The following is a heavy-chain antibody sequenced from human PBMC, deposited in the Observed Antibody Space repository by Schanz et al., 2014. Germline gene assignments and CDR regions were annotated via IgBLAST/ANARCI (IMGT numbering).Heavy chain of an antibody. CDR3: AKGRFGELSAFDI. CDR1: GFTFSDYS. D-gene: IGHD3-10*01. V-gene: IGHV3-23*01. J-gene: IGHJ3*02. CDR2: IGTSGGT. Sequence: EVHLLESGGGWVQPGGSLRLSCAASGFTFSDYSMNWVRQAPGKGLEWVSTIGTSGGTNYAESVKGRFTISRDNSKNLLYLQMNSLRAEDTAVYYCAKGRFGELSAFDIWGQGTMVTVAS.